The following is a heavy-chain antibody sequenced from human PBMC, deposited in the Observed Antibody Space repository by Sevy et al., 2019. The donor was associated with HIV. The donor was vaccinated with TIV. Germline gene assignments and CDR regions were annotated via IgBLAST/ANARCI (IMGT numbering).Heavy chain of an antibody. CDR3: ATTKDYYDSSGYPFDY. CDR2: FAPEDGRT. J-gene: IGHJ4*02. CDR1: GYTLSQLS. V-gene: IGHV1-24*01. Sequence: ASVKVSYKVSGYTLSQLSMHWVRQAPGKGLEWVGTFAPEDGRTIYAQKFQGRVTMTEDTSTDTAYMELNSLNSEDTAVYYCATTKDYYDSSGYPFDYWGQGTQVTVSS. D-gene: IGHD3-22*01.